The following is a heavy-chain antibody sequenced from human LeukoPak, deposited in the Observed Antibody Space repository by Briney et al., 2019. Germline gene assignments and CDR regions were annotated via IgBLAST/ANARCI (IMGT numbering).Heavy chain of an antibody. V-gene: IGHV3-21*01. J-gene: IGHJ4*02. CDR1: GFNFTNYN. D-gene: IGHD2-8*01. CDR2: IHSSSGSI. Sequence: GGSLRLSCAASGFNFTNYNMNWVRQAPGKGLEWVSSIHSSSGSIYYADSLKGRFTISRDNAKNSLYLQMNSLRAEDTAVYYCARDRNGFPLGYWGQGTLVTVSS. CDR3: ARDRNGFPLGY.